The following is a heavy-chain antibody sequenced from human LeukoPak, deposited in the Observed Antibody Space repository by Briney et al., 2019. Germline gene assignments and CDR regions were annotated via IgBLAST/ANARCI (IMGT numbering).Heavy chain of an antibody. CDR1: GFTFSSYA. Sequence: GGSLRLSCAASGFTFSSYAMSWVRQAPGKGLEWASAISGSGGSTYYADSVKGRFTISRDNSKNTLYLQMNSLRAEDTAVYYCAKDKSRYCSGGSCYSGIDYWGQGTLVTVSS. CDR3: AKDKSRYCSGGSCYSGIDY. V-gene: IGHV3-23*01. D-gene: IGHD2-15*01. CDR2: ISGSGGST. J-gene: IGHJ4*02.